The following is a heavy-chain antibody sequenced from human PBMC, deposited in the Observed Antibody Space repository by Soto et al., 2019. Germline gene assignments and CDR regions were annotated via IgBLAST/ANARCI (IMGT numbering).Heavy chain of an antibody. Sequence: QVQLVESGGGVVQPGRSLRLSCAASGFTFSSYAMHWVRQAPGKGLEWVAVISYDGSNKYYADSVKGRFTISRDNSKNTLYLQINSLRAEDTAVYYCARGVGTFHYSGQGTLVTVSS. CDR3: ARGVGTFHY. J-gene: IGHJ4*02. CDR1: GFTFSSYA. D-gene: IGHD1-26*01. CDR2: ISYDGSNK. V-gene: IGHV3-30-3*01.